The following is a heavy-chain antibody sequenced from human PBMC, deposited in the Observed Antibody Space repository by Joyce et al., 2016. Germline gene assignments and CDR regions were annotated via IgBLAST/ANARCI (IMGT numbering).Heavy chain of an antibody. Sequence: QVQLVESGGGVVQPGRSLRLSCAASGFTFSSYAMHWVRQAPGKGLEWVATISFDGSNKYYADSVRGRFTISRDNSKNTLFLQMNSLRPEDTAVYYCARDLGGSFDYWGQGNLVTVSS. CDR2: ISFDGSNK. J-gene: IGHJ4*02. CDR1: GFTFSSYA. D-gene: IGHD3-10*01. V-gene: IGHV3-30-3*01. CDR3: ARDLGGSFDY.